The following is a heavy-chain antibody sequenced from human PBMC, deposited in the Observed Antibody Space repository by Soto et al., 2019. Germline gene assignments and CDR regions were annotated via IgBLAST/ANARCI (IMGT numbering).Heavy chain of an antibody. CDR3: ARARRVRWHDLAF. J-gene: IGHJ4*02. V-gene: IGHV3-33*01. D-gene: IGHD1-1*01. CDR2: AWYDGRKE. CDR1: GFTFNSHG. Sequence: QVQLVESGGGVVQSGGSLRLSCAASGFTFNSHGMHWVRQAPGKGLEWVAVAWYDGRKEYYADSVKGRFTISRDNYKNTVYVQLNSRRAEDTAVYYCARARRVRWHDLAFWGQGTQVTVSS.